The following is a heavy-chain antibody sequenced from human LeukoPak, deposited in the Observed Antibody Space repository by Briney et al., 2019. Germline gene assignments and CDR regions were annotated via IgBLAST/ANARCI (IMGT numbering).Heavy chain of an antibody. V-gene: IGHV4-59*01. J-gene: IGHJ4*02. D-gene: IGHD6-13*01. CDR2: IYYSGST. CDR3: ARDAGGAAAGAGLDY. Sequence: SETLSLTCTISGGSISSYYWSWIRQPPGKGLERIGYIYYSGSTNYNPSLKSRVTISVDTSKNQFSLKLSSVTAADTAVYYCARDAGGAAAGAGLDYWGQGTLVTVSS. CDR1: GGSISSYY.